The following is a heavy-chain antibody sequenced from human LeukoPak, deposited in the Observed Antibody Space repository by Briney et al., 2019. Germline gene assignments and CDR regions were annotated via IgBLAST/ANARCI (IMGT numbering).Heavy chain of an antibody. Sequence: GGSLRLSCAASGFTFSSYAMSWVRQAPGKELEWVSAITDSGGNTYYADSVKGRFTISRDNSKNTLYLQMNSLRAEDTAVYYGAKDKGSGAYFDYWGQGTLVTVSS. CDR2: ITDSGGNT. CDR3: AKDKGSGAYFDY. J-gene: IGHJ4*02. D-gene: IGHD2-15*01. CDR1: GFTFSSYA. V-gene: IGHV3-23*01.